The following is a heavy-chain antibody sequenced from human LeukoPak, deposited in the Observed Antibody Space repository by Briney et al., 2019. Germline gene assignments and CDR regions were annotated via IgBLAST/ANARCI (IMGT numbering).Heavy chain of an antibody. Sequence: GGSLRLSCVASGFPFSSYWMTWVRQAPGKGLEWVANIKQDGSEKYYVDSVKGRFTISRDNAKNSLYLQMNSLRAEDTAVYYCARRRLGFDYWGQGTLVTVSS. V-gene: IGHV3-7*01. CDR3: ARRRLGFDY. D-gene: IGHD7-27*01. J-gene: IGHJ4*02. CDR2: IKQDGSEK. CDR1: GFPFSSYW.